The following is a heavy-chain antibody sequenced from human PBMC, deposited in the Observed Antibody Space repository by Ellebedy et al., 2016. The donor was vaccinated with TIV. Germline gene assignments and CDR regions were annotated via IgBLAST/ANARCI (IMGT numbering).Heavy chain of an antibody. CDR1: GFTFTTFW. J-gene: IGHJ4*02. CDR3: ARENWYNDY. V-gene: IGHV3-7*04. CDR2: INQDGSEK. D-gene: IGHD1/OR15-1a*01. Sequence: PGGSLRLSCAASGFTFTTFWMSWVRQAPGKGLEWVGNINQDGSEKCYGDSVKGRFTISRDNAKNSVYLQMNSLRAEDMAGYYCARENWYNDYWGQGTLVTVSS.